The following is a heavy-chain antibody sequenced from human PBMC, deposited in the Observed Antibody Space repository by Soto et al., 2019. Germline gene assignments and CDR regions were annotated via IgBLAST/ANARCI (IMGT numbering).Heavy chain of an antibody. J-gene: IGHJ4*02. Sequence: SSETLSLTCTVSGGSISSSSYYWGWIRQPPGKGLEWIGSIDYSGSTYYNPSLKSRVTISGDTSKNQFSLKLSSVTAADTAVYYCARHAVSGRNSGSLDYWGQGTLVTVSS. CDR2: IDYSGST. V-gene: IGHV4-39*01. D-gene: IGHD4-4*01. CDR1: GGSISSSSYY. CDR3: ARHAVSGRNSGSLDY.